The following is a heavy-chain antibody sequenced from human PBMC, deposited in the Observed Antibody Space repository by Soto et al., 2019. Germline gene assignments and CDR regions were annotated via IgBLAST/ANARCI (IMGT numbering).Heavy chain of an antibody. CDR1: GGTFSSYA. Sequence: QVQLVQSGAEVKKPGSSVKVSCKASGGTFSSYAISWVRQAPGQGLEWMGGIIPIFGTANYAQKFQGRVKLTADESTSTAYMELSSLRSEDTAVYYCARSPYSGYDYFYYYYGMDVWGQGTTVTVSS. V-gene: IGHV1-69*12. J-gene: IGHJ6*02. D-gene: IGHD5-12*01. CDR2: IIPIFGTA. CDR3: ARSPYSGYDYFYYYYGMDV.